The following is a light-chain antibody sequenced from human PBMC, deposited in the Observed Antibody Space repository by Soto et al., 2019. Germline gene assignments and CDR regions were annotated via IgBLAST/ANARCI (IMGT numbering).Light chain of an antibody. CDR1: SCDVGGYNY. CDR2: DVS. Sequence: QSALTQPASVSGSPGQSITISCTGTSCDVGGYNYVSWYQQHPGKAPKLVIYDVSNRPSGVSNRFSGSKSGNTASLTISGLQAEDEADYYCSSYTSSSTDVFGTGTKVTVL. CDR3: SSYTSSSTDV. V-gene: IGLV2-14*01. J-gene: IGLJ1*01.